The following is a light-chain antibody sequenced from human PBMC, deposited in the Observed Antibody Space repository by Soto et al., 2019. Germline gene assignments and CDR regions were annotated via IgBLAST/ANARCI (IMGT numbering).Light chain of an antibody. CDR1: QSISGY. J-gene: IGKJ1*01. CDR3: QQSGGMPWT. Sequence: DIQMTQSPSSLSASVGDRVTITCRASQSISGYLNWYQKKSGQAPRLLMYAASSLQSGVPSRFSGSGSGTDFTLTISSLQPEDSATYYCQQSGGMPWTFGQGTKVEIK. V-gene: IGKV1-39*01. CDR2: AAS.